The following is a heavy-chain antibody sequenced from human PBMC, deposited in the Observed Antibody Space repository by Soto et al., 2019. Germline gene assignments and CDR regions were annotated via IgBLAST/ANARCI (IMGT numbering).Heavy chain of an antibody. V-gene: IGHV1-69*02. J-gene: IGHJ4*02. CDR1: GDTFNFYS. D-gene: IGHD3-10*01. CDR3: ASSYGSGYRAFDY. CDR2: VNPIVSMA. Sequence: QVQLVQSGAEVKRPGSSVNVSCKASGDTFNFYSINWVRQAPGLGLEWMGRVNPIVSMANYAQKCQGRVTMTADQSTSTAYMELSSLRSEDTAIYYCASSYGSGYRAFDYWGQGALVTVSS.